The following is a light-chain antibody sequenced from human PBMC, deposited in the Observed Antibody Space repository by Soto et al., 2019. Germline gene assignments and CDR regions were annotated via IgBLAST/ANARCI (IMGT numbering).Light chain of an antibody. V-gene: IGLV3-21*02. Sequence: SYELTQPPSVSVAPGQTARITCGGTNIGSKSVHWYQQKSGQAPVLVVYGDSDRPSGVPERFSGSNSGNTATLTISRVEAGDEADYYCQVWDNISNHVVFGGGTKVTVL. J-gene: IGLJ2*01. CDR1: NIGSKS. CDR3: QVWDNISNHVV. CDR2: GDS.